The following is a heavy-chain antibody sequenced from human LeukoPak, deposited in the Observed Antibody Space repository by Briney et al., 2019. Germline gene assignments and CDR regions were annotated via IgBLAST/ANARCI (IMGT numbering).Heavy chain of an antibody. J-gene: IGHJ4*02. CDR1: GFSFSVYA. Sequence: GGSLRLSCAASGFSFSVYAMSWVRQAPGKGLEWVSSISGSGGRTYYTNSVKGRFTISRENFKNTVYLEMNSLGAEDTALYYCAKGGLDFDFWRFDYWGQGNLVIVSS. CDR3: AKGGLDFDFWRFDY. CDR2: ISGSGGRT. V-gene: IGHV3-23*01. D-gene: IGHD3-3*01.